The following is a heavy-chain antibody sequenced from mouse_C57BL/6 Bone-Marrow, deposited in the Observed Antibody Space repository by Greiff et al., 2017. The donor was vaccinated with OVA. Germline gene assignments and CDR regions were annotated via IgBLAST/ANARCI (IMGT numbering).Heavy chain of an antibody. Sequence: EVMLVESGGGLVQPGASLRLSCAASGFTFTDYYMSWVRQPPGKAPAWLALIRNKANGYTTEYTASVKGRFTISRDNSQNILYLQMNTLRAEDSATYYCVKAQLLWGRYAMDYWGQGTSVTVSS. CDR3: VKAQLLWGRYAMDY. V-gene: IGHV7-4*01. CDR2: IRNKANGYTT. D-gene: IGHD2-1*01. J-gene: IGHJ4*01. CDR1: GFTFTDYY.